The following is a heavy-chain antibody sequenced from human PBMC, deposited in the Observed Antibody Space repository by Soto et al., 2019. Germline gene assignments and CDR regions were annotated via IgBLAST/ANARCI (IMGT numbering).Heavy chain of an antibody. D-gene: IGHD1-20*01. J-gene: IGHJ4*02. CDR2: IIHVFAAP. V-gene: IGHV1-69*01. CDR3: AGGAAVLGYNWKYVPFDL. Sequence: QVQLVQSGAEVKKPGSSVKVSCRTSGGTFRSYAFSWLRQAPGQGLEWMGGIIHVFAAPNSAQKFQDRVTVSADESTGTAFMERSSLASDDAAVYDCAGGAAVLGYNWKYVPFDLWGQGTLVSVSS. CDR1: GGTFRSYA.